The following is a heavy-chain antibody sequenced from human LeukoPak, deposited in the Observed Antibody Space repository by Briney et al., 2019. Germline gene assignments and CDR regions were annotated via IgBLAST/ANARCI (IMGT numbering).Heavy chain of an antibody. J-gene: IGHJ5*02. CDR3: GKGGSPRQNSLHP. Sequence: GGSLRLSCAASGVTFSDYGMHWVRQAPGKGREWGGFIRNDGSHEYYLDSVKGRLTISRDNSTDAPFLQLSSLRADDRAVYYGGKGGSPRQNSLHPWGEKPLLTLSS. V-gene: IGHV3-30*02. CDR1: GVTFSDYG. D-gene: IGHD2-15*01. CDR2: IRNDGSHE.